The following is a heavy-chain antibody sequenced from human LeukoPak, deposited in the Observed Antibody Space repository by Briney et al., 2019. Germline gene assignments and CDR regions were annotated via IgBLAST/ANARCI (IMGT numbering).Heavy chain of an antibody. J-gene: IGHJ3*02. CDR2: INHSGST. D-gene: IGHD5-18*01. V-gene: IGHV4-34*01. Sequence: PSETLSLTCAVYGGSFSGYYWSWIRQPPGKGLEWIGEINHSGSTNYNPSLKSRVTISVDTSKNQFSLKLSSVTAADTAVYYCARVVQLWLDAFDIWAKGQWSPSLQ. CDR1: GGSFSGYY. CDR3: ARVVQLWLDAFDI.